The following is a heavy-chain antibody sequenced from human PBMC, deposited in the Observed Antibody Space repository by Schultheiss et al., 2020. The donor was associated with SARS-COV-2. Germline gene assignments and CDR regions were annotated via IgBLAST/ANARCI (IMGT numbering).Heavy chain of an antibody. V-gene: IGHV1-69*13. CDR2: IIPIFGTA. D-gene: IGHD5-18*01. J-gene: IGHJ4*02. CDR3: ASVPSYGYEGLYYFDY. Sequence: SVKVSCKASGGTFSSYAISWVRQAPGQGLELMGGIIPIFGTANYAQKFQGRVTITADESTSTAYMELSSLRSEDTAVYYCASVPSYGYEGLYYFDYWGQGTLVTVSS. CDR1: GGTFSSYA.